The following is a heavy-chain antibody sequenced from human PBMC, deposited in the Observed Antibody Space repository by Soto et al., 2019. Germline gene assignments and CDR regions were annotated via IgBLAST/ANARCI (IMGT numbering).Heavy chain of an antibody. Sequence: PGGSLRLSCAASGFTFSTYWMHWVRQAPGKGLVWVSRINSDGSYVSYADSVKGRFTISRDNAKNTVYLQMNSLRAEDTAVYYCARDPGAWASQVRYDMDVWGQGTTVTVSS. V-gene: IGHV3-74*01. J-gene: IGHJ6*03. D-gene: IGHD3-10*01. CDR1: GFTFSTYW. CDR3: ARDPGAWASQVRYDMDV. CDR2: INSDGSYV.